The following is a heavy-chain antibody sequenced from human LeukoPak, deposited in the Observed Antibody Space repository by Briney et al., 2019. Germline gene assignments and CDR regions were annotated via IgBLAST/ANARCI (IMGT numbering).Heavy chain of an antibody. CDR2: ISTYNGNT. CDR1: GYTFTNYG. D-gene: IGHD4-17*01. J-gene: IGHJ5*02. V-gene: IGHV1-18*01. Sequence: GASVKVSCKASGYTFTNYGISWVRQAPGQGLEWMGWISTYNGNTYYAQNLQGRVTMTTDTSTSTAYMELRSLRSDDTAVYYCARRLTVNWFDPWGQGTLVTVSS. CDR3: ARRLTVNWFDP.